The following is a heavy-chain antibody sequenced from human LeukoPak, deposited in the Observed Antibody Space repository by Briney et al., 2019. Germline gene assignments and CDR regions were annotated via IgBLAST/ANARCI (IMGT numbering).Heavy chain of an antibody. J-gene: IGHJ6*02. CDR2: ISDNGGST. Sequence: PGGSLRLSCAASGFTFSSYGMSWVRQAPGKGLEWVSAISDNGGSTYYADSVKGRFTISRDNSKNTLFLQMKSLRAEDTAVYYCARDRFGVVVPAAILDYYYGMDVWGQGTTVTVSS. D-gene: IGHD2-2*02. CDR3: ARDRFGVVVPAAILDYYYGMDV. CDR1: GFTFSSYG. V-gene: IGHV3-23*01.